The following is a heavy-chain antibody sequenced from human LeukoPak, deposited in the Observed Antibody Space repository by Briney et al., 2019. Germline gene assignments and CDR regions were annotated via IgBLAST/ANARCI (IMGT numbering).Heavy chain of an antibody. CDR1: GFVVSSNY. V-gene: IGHV3-53*01. CDR2: TSGGGST. J-gene: IGHJ4*02. D-gene: IGHD2-2*02. Sequence: GGSLRLSCAASGFVVSSNYMSWVRQAPGKGLEWVSATSGGGSTSYADSVKGRFTISRDNSKNTLYLQMNSLRAEDTAVYYCARESGVVPAAILGYWGQGTLVTVSS. CDR3: ARESGVVPAAILGY.